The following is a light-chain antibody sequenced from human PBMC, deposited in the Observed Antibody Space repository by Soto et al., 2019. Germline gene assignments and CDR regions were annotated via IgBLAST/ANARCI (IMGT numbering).Light chain of an antibody. CDR1: QDISNY. CDR2: DAS. Sequence: DIQMTQSPSSLSASVGDRGTITCQASQDISNYLNWYQQKPGKAPKLVISDASNLETGVPSRFSGSGSGTDFTFTISSLQPEDIATYYCQQYDNLPRVTFGPGTKVDI. V-gene: IGKV1-33*01. CDR3: QQYDNLPRVT. J-gene: IGKJ3*01.